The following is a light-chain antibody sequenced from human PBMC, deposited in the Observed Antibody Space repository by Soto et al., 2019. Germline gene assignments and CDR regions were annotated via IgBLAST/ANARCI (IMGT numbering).Light chain of an antibody. CDR3: LQRSNWPWT. V-gene: IGKV3-11*01. Sequence: EILLTQSPATLSLSPGERATLSCRASQSVSSYLAWYQQKPGQAPRLLIYEASNRATGIPARFSGSGSGTDFTLTISSLEPEDFAIYYCLQRSNWPWTFGQGTKV. CDR1: QSVSSY. J-gene: IGKJ1*01. CDR2: EAS.